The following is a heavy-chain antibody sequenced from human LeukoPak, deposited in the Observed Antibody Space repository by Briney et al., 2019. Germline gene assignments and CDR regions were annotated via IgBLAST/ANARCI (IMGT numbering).Heavy chain of an antibody. CDR1: GFTFSSYG. V-gene: IGHV3-23*01. Sequence: GRSLRLSCAASGFTFSSYGMHWVRQAPGKGLEWVSATSASGSSTYYADSVKGRFTISRDNSKNTLYLQMNSLRAEDTAVYYCAKDGARTGVRYFDYWGQGTLVTVSS. CDR3: AKDGARTGVRYFDY. CDR2: TSASGSST. J-gene: IGHJ4*02. D-gene: IGHD7-27*01.